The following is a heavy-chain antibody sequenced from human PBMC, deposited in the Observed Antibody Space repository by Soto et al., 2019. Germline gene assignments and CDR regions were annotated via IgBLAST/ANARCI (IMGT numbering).Heavy chain of an antibody. D-gene: IGHD4-17*01. CDR3: ASSARTTDDAFDI. Sequence: EVQLVESGGGLVKPGGSLRLSCAASGFTFSSYSMNWVRQAPGKGLEWVSSISSSSSYIYYADSVKGRFTISRDNAKNSLYRQMNSLRAEDTAVYYCASSARTTDDAFDIWGQGTMVTVSS. CDR1: GFTFSSYS. J-gene: IGHJ3*02. CDR2: ISSSSSYI. V-gene: IGHV3-21*01.